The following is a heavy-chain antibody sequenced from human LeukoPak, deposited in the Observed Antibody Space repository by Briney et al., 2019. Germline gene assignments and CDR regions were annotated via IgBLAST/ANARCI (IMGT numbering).Heavy chain of an antibody. V-gene: IGHV3-7*01. J-gene: IGHJ4*02. D-gene: IGHD6-19*01. CDR3: ARDRIAVAGTPLGY. CDR1: GFTFSSYW. CDR2: IKQDGSEK. Sequence: GGSLRLSCAASGFTFSSYWMSWVRQAPGKGLEWVANIKQDGSEKYYVDSVKGRFTISRDNAKNSLYLQMNSLRAEDTAVYYCARDRIAVAGTPLGYWGQGTLVTVSS.